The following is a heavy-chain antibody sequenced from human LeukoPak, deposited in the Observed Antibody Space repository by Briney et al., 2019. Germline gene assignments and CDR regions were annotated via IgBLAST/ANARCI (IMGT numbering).Heavy chain of an antibody. CDR2: ISGTSSYI. Sequence: PGGSLRLSCAASGFTFSSYDMSWVRQAPGKGLEWVSSISGTSSYIFYADSVKGRFTISRDNAKNSLYLQMNSLRAEDAAVYYCARGPSCSSVSCYTTGLFDYWGRGTLVTVSS. D-gene: IGHD2-15*01. CDR3: ARGPSCSSVSCYTTGLFDY. V-gene: IGHV3-21*01. J-gene: IGHJ4*02. CDR1: GFTFSSYD.